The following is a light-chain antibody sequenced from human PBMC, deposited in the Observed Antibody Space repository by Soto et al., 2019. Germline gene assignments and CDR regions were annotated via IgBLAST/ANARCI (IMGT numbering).Light chain of an antibody. CDR1: QGISSY. Sequence: AIRMTQSPSSLSASTGDRVTITCRASQGISSYLAWYQQKPGKAPKLLIYAASTLQSGVPSRFSGSGSGTDFTLTISCLQSKDFATYSCQQYYSYPRTFGPGTKVDIK. CDR3: QQYYSYPRT. V-gene: IGKV1-8*01. CDR2: AAS. J-gene: IGKJ1*01.